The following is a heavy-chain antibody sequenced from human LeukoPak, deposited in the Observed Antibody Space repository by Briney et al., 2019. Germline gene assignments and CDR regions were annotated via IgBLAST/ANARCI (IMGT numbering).Heavy chain of an antibody. Sequence: PAGSLRLSCAASEFTFSRYSMNWVRQAPGNGMEWVSYITTGSTAIYYADSGRGRFTITRDNAKNSLYLQKNSLRDDDTAVYYWAGEHYKFGQFILWGEGTLVTVSS. J-gene: IGHJ4*02. CDR3: AGEHYKFGQFIL. D-gene: IGHD3-10*01. V-gene: IGHV3-48*02. CDR2: ITTGSTAI. CDR1: EFTFSRYS.